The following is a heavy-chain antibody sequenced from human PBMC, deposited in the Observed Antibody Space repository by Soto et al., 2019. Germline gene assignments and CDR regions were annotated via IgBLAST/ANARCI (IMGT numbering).Heavy chain of an antibody. D-gene: IGHD3-3*01. CDR1: GFTFSSYA. V-gene: IGHV3-30*04. Sequence: PGGSLRLSCAASGFTFSSYAMHWVRQAPGKGLEWVAVISFDGSNKNYADSVKGRFTISRDNSKNMLYLQMNSLRPEDTAVYYCARNSLGEYDFQTAYYQGRDANWFDRWGQGTLVTVSS. CDR3: ARNSLGEYDFQTAYYQGRDANWFDR. J-gene: IGHJ5*02. CDR2: ISFDGSNK.